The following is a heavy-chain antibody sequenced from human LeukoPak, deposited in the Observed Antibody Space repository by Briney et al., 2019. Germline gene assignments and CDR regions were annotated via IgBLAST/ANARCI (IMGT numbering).Heavy chain of an antibody. D-gene: IGHD6-19*01. CDR3: VRDRGGSGWYYFDY. CDR1: GFSFNFYA. V-gene: IGHV3-30-3*01. Sequence: PGGSLRLSCAASGFSFNFYAMYWVRQAPGTGLEWVAGLSYNGSNEFYADSVKGRFTISRDNSRNTLHLQMNSLGAEDTAVYYCVRDRGGSGWYYFDYWGQGTLVSVSS. CDR2: LSYNGSNE. J-gene: IGHJ4*02.